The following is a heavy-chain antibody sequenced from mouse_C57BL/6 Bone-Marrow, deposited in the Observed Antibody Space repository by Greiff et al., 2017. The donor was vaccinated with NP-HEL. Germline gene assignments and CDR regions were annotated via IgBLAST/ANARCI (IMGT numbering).Heavy chain of an antibody. CDR3: AREGYYYGSSYDYYAMDY. CDR1: GYTFTSYW. Sequence: VQLQQPGAELVRPGTSVKLSCKASGYTFTSYWMHWVKQRPGQGLEWIGVIDPSDSYTNYNQKFKGKATLTVDKSSSTAYMQLSSLTSEDSAVYYCAREGYYYGSSYDYYAMDYWGQGTSVTVSS. D-gene: IGHD1-1*01. CDR2: IDPSDSYT. J-gene: IGHJ4*01. V-gene: IGHV1-59*01.